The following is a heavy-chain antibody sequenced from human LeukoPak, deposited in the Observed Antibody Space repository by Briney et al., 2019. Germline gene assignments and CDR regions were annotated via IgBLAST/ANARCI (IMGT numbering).Heavy chain of an antibody. J-gene: IGHJ4*02. CDR2: ISTSSSHI. D-gene: IGHD1-20*01. CDR3: ARDDNWNDKPFDL. V-gene: IGHV3-21*01. Sequence: GGSLRLSCTASGFTFNFYMMNWVRQAPGKGLEWVSSISTSSSHIYYADSLKGRSTVSRDNAKNSLYLQMNNLRAEDTAVYYCARDDNWNDKPFDLWGPGTLVTVSS. CDR1: GFTFNFYM.